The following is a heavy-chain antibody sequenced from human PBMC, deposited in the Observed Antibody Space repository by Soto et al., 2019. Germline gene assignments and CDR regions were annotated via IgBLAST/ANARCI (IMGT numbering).Heavy chain of an antibody. CDR1: GFTFSSYI. CDR2: ISSSSSYI. V-gene: IGHV3-21*01. Sequence: PGGSLRLSCAASGFTFSSYIMNWVRQAPGKGLEGGSSISSSSSYIYYADSVKGRFTTTRDNAKNSLYLQMNSLRAEDTAVSYCANSPQYSFGELSYGMDVWGQGTTVTVSS. CDR3: ANSPQYSFGELSYGMDV. D-gene: IGHD3-10*01. J-gene: IGHJ6*02.